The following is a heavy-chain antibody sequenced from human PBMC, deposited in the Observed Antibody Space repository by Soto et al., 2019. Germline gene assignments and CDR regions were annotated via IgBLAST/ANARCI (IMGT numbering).Heavy chain of an antibody. V-gene: IGHV4-38-2*01. D-gene: IGHD3-3*01. CDR3: AGSPLTYYDFWSGSNTYFDY. Sequence: SETLSLTCAVSGYSISSGYYWGWIRQPPGKGLEWIGSIYHSGSTYYNPSLKSRVTISVDTSKNQFSLKLSSVTAADTAMYYCAGSPLTYYDFWSGSNTYFDYWGQGTLVTVSS. CDR2: IYHSGST. CDR1: GYSISSGYY. J-gene: IGHJ4*02.